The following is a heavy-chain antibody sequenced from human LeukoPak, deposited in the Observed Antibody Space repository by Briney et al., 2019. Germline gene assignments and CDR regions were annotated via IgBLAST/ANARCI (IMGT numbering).Heavy chain of an antibody. Sequence: SQTLALTCAISGDSVSRDSIAWNWIRQSPSRGLEWLGRTYYKSTWYNDYAVSVKGRITINPDTSKNQFSLQLNSVTPEDTAVYYCARDRTGGPLFDYWGQGTLVTVSS. CDR1: GDSVSRDSIA. J-gene: IGHJ4*02. V-gene: IGHV6-1*01. CDR3: ARDRTGGPLFDY. CDR2: TYYKSTWYN. D-gene: IGHD4-23*01.